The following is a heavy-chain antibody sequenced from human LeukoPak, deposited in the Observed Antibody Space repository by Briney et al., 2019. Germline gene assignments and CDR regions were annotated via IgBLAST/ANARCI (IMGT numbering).Heavy chain of an antibody. CDR2: MNANSGNT. Sequence: ASVKVSCKASGYTFTSYDINWVRQATGQGLEWMGWMNANSGNTGYAQKFQGRVTMTRNTSTSTAYMELSSLRSEDTAVYYCARIYYDFGMDDNWFDPWGQGPLVTVSS. CDR3: ARIYYDFGMDDNWFDP. J-gene: IGHJ5*02. CDR1: GYTFTSYD. V-gene: IGHV1-8*01. D-gene: IGHD3-3*01.